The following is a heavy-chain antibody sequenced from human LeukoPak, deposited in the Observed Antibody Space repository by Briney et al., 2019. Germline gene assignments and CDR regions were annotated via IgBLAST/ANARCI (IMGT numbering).Heavy chain of an antibody. D-gene: IGHD3-9*01. CDR3: ATSFRSFDSPFDY. V-gene: IGHV3-23*01. Sequence: GGSLRLSCAASGFTFSSYAMSWVRQAPGKGLEWVSPISRSGDSAYFADSVKGRFTISRDNSRNTLYLQMSSLRAEDTALYYSATSFRSFDSPFDYWGQGTLVTVSS. CDR1: GFTFSSYA. CDR2: ISRSGDSA. J-gene: IGHJ4*02.